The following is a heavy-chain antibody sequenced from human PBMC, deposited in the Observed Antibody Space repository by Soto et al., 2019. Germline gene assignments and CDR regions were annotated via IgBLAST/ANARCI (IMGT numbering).Heavy chain of an antibody. CDR1: GGSISSSSYY. V-gene: IGHV4-39*07. CDR3: AGEVAELGYDY. J-gene: IGHJ4*02. Sequence: PSETLSLTCTVSGGSISSSSYYWGWIRQPPGKGLEWIGSIYYSGSTYYNPSLKSRVTISVDTSKNQFSLKLSSVTAADTAVYYCAGEVAELGYDYWGQRTLVTVPQ. D-gene: IGHD1-7*01. CDR2: IYYSGST.